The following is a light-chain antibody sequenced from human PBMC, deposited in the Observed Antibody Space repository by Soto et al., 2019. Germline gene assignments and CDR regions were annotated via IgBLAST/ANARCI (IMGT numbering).Light chain of an antibody. CDR2: EVS. CDR1: SSDIGGFHY. CDR3: SSYKKFDTQV. J-gene: IGLJ1*01. Sequence: QSVLTQPCAVSGSPGQSITIACTGSSSDIGGFHYVSWYQQYPGKAPKLIIFEVSNRPSGVSHRFSGSKSGNTASLTISELQTEDEADYYCSSYKKFDTQVFGTGTKVNV. V-gene: IGLV2-14*01.